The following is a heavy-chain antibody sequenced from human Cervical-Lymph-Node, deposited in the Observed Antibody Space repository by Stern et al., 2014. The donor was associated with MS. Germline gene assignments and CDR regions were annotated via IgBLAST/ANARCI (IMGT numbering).Heavy chain of an antibody. J-gene: IGHJ3*02. V-gene: IGHV1-18*01. CDR1: GYTFTSYG. D-gene: IGHD2-15*01. CDR2: ISAYNGNT. CDR3: ARGLLGSENAFDI. Sequence: QVQLGQSGAEVKKPGASVKVSCKASGYTFTSYGISWGRQAPGQGLEWMGWISAYNGNTHDAHTRQGRYTMTTAPATSTAYMELRSRRSDVTALYYCARGLLGSENAFDIWGQGTMVTVSS.